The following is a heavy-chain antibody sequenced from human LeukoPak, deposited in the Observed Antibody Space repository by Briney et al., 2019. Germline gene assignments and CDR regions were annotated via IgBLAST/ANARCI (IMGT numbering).Heavy chain of an antibody. J-gene: IGHJ3*02. Sequence: GGSLRLSCAASGFTFSSYGMTWVRQAPGRGLEWVSAISGSGGSTYCADSVKGRSTISRDNSKNTLYLQMNSLRAEDTAVYYCAKFGLAGSGRFHDAFDIWGQGTMVTVSP. V-gene: IGHV3-23*01. CDR2: ISGSGGST. D-gene: IGHD3-10*01. CDR1: GFTFSSYG. CDR3: AKFGLAGSGRFHDAFDI.